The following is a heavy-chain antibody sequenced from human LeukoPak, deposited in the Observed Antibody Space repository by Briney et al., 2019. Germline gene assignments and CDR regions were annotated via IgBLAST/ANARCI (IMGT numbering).Heavy chain of an antibody. Sequence: GGSLRLSCAASGFTFSSYAMSWVRQAPGQGLEWVAIIRCGRGSTYYADSVKGRFTISRDNSKNTLYLQMISLRAEDTAVYYCAKECYYGSGIYCLYYYAMDVWGQGTTVTVS. CDR2: IRCGRGST. CDR1: GFTFSSYA. CDR3: AKECYYGSGIYCLYYYAMDV. V-gene: IGHV3-23*01. D-gene: IGHD3-10*01. J-gene: IGHJ6*02.